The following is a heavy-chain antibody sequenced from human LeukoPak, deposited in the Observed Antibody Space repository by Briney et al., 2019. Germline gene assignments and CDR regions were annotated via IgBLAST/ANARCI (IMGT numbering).Heavy chain of an antibody. CDR2: INPSGGST. D-gene: IGHD3-10*01. Sequence: GASVKISCKASGYTFTSYYMHWVRQAPGQGLEWMGIINPSGGSTSYAQKFHGRVTMTRDTSTSTVYMELSSLRSEDTAVYYCARESRKKYGSGSPGWFDPWGQGTLVTVSS. CDR3: ARESRKKYGSGSPGWFDP. J-gene: IGHJ5*02. V-gene: IGHV1-46*03. CDR1: GYTFTSYY.